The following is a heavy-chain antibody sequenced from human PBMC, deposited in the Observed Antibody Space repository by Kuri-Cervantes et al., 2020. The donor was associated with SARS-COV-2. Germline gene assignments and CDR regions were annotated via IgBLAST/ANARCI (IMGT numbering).Heavy chain of an antibody. CDR3: ARDRSFTPGY. CDR2: IKQDGSEK. CDR1: GFTFSSYS. J-gene: IGHJ4*02. Sequence: GESLKISCAASGFTFSSYSMNWVRQAPGKGLEWVANIKQDGSEKYYVDSVKGRFTISRDNAKNSLYLQMNSLRAEDTAVYYCARDRSFTPGYWGQGTLVTVSS. D-gene: IGHD3-10*01. V-gene: IGHV3-7*01.